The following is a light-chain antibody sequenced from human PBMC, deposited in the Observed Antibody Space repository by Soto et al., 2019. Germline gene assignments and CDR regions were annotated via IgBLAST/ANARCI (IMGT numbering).Light chain of an antibody. Sequence: QPVLTQSSSASASLGSSVKLTCTLSRGHSSYIIAWHQQQPGKAPRYLMKLEGRGGYNRGSGVPDRFSGSSSGAARYLTISNLQFEDEADYYCETWDSNTWVFGGGTKVTVL. CDR1: RGHSSYI. CDR3: ETWDSNTWV. CDR2: LEGRGGY. V-gene: IGLV4-60*02. J-gene: IGLJ3*02.